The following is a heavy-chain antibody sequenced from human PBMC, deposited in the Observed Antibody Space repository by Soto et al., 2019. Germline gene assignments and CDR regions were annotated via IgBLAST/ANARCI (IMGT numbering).Heavy chain of an antibody. V-gene: IGHV5-51*01. CDR1: RYTFISYW. CDR3: ARRVGAYASDY. CDR2: IYPIYCET. Sequence: GDSLKISCQPCRYTFISYWIAWVRQMPRKGLEGMWVIYPIYCETRYSPSFPGPVNNSADKSISTAYLQWSSLKASDTGMYYCARRVGAYASDYWGQGTMVTVSS. D-gene: IGHD3-16*01. J-gene: IGHJ4*02.